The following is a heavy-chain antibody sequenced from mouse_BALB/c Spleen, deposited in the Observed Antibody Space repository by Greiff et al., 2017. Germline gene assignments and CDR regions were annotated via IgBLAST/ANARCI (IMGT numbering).Heavy chain of an antibody. V-gene: IGHV5-17*02. CDR3: ARSSRGYYAMDY. CDR2: ISSGSSTI. Sequence: EVKVEESGGGLVQPGGSRKLSCAASGFTFSSFGMHWVRQAPEKGLEWVAYISSGSSTIYYADTVKGRFTISRDNPKNTLFLQMTSLRSEDTAMYYCARSSRGYYAMDYWGQVTSVTVSS. CDR1: GFTFSSFG. J-gene: IGHJ4*01.